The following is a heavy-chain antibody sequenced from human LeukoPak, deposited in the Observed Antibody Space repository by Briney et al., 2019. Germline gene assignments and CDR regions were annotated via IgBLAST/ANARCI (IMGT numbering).Heavy chain of an antibody. CDR1: GGSISRYY. CDR2: ISYSGST. D-gene: IGHD3-22*01. J-gene: IGHJ4*02. Sequence: PSETLSLTCTVSGGSISRYYWSWIRQPPGKGLEWIRYISYSGSTKYNPSLMSRVTISVDTSKNQFSLKLSSATAADTAVYYCARLDYYHFDYWGQGTVVTVSS. CDR3: ARLDYYHFDY. V-gene: IGHV4-59*01.